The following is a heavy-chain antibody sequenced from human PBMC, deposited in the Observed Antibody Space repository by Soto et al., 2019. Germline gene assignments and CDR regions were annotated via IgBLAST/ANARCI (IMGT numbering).Heavy chain of an antibody. CDR2: INAGNGDT. CDR1: GYTFATYA. CDR3: ARGSTSDWPFDY. D-gene: IGHD2-2*01. V-gene: IGHV1-3*01. J-gene: IGHJ4*02. Sequence: QVQLVQSGAEVKKPGASVKVSCRASGYTFATYAMHWVRQAPGQRLEWVGWINAGNGDTKYSQKFQGRVTITRDTSASTAYMDLSSLRSEDTALYYCARGSTSDWPFDYWGQGTLVTVSS.